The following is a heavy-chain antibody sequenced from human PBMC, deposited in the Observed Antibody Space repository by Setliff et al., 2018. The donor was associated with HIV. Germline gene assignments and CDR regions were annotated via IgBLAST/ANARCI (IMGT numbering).Heavy chain of an antibody. CDR3: ARDFNYYYYYGMDV. CDR2: IKQDGSEK. V-gene: IGHV3-7*01. CDR1: GFTFGSYW. Sequence: GGSLRLSCAASGFTFGSYWMSWVRQAPGKGLEWVANIKQDGSEKYYVDSVKGRFTISRDNAKNSLYLQMNSLRAEDTAVYCCARDFNYYYYYGMDVWGQGTTVTVSS. J-gene: IGHJ6*02.